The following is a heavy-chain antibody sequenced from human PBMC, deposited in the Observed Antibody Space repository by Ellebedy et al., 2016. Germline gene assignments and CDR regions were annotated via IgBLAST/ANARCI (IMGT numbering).Heavy chain of an antibody. CDR3: ARDLVARLDY. D-gene: IGHD6-6*01. Sequence: GGSLRLSXAASGFIFSSYGMHWVRQAPGKGLEWVAFIWYDGNNKYYADSVKGRFTISRDNSKNTLYLQMNSLRAEDTAVYYCARDLVARLDYWGQGTLVTVSS. CDR2: IWYDGNNK. CDR1: GFIFSSYG. J-gene: IGHJ4*02. V-gene: IGHV3-33*01.